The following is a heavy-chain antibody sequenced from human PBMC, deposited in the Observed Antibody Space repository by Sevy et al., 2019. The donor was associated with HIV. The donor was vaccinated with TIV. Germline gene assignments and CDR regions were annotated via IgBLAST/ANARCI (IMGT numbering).Heavy chain of an antibody. CDR1: GFPFSNFA. V-gene: IGHV3-23*01. Sequence: GGSLRLSCAASGFPFSNFAMSWVRQAPGKGLEWVSTLIGGGSRTYYADSVTGRFIISRDNSRNTLYLQMNSLRVEDTAIYYCAKRRVQSGLSGGGANYGMDVCGRWTTVTVSS. CDR3: AKRRVQSGLSGGGANYGMDV. D-gene: IGHD2-8*02. CDR2: LIGGGSRT. J-gene: IGHJ6*02.